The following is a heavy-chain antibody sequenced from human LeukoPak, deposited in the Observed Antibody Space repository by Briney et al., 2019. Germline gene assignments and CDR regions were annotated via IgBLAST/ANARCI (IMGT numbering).Heavy chain of an antibody. CDR3: ARDKGLPGYCSSTSCSHPAVSPPRETRGFNWFDP. V-gene: IGHV3-11*04. CDR2: LSTGGTIT. D-gene: IGHD2-2*01. CDR1: GFTLSDYY. Sequence: KPGGSLRLSCAASGFTLSDYYTTWIRQAPGKGLEWVSYLSTGGTITYYADSVKGRFTISRDNAKNSLYLQMNSLRAEDTAVYYCARDKGLPGYCSSTSCSHPAVSPPRETRGFNWFDPWGQGTLVTVSS. J-gene: IGHJ5*02.